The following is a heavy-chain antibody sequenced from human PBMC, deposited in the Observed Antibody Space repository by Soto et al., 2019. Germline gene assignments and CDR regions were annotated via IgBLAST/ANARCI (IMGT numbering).Heavy chain of an antibody. V-gene: IGHV3-66*01. CDR3: ARGYWLDP. CDR1: GFTVSSSY. CDR2: IYSGGNT. J-gene: IGHJ5*02. Sequence: ESGGGLVQPGGSLRLSCAASGFTVSSSYMTWVRQAPGEGLEWVSIIYSGGNTYYADSLKDRFTISRDNSKNTFYIQMNRLSPDDTAVYYCARGYWLDPWGQGTLVTVSS.